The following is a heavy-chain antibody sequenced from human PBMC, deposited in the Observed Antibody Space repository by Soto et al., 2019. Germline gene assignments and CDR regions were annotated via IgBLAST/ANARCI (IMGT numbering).Heavy chain of an antibody. Sequence: QLQLQESGPGLVKPSETLSLTCTVSGGSISSSSYYWGWIRQPPGKGLEWIGSIYYSGSTYYNPSLKSRVTISVDTSKNQFSLKLSSVTAADTAVYYCARRRIIKAAAGGYFDYWGQGTLVTVSS. CDR1: GGSISSSSYY. CDR2: IYYSGST. D-gene: IGHD6-13*01. V-gene: IGHV4-39*01. J-gene: IGHJ4*02. CDR3: ARRRIIKAAAGGYFDY.